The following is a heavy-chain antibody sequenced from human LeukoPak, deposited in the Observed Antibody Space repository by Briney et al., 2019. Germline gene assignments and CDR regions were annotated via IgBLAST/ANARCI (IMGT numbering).Heavy chain of an antibody. J-gene: IGHJ4*02. CDR1: GFTFSSYW. Sequence: GGSLRLSCAASGFTFSSYWMHWVRQAPGKGLVWVSRINSDGSSTSYADSVKGRFTISRDNAKNTLYLQMNSLRDEDTAVYYCARGPRTYYYDSSGYNRGQGTLVTVSS. CDR3: ARGPRTYYYDSSGYN. CDR2: INSDGSST. D-gene: IGHD3-22*01. V-gene: IGHV3-74*01.